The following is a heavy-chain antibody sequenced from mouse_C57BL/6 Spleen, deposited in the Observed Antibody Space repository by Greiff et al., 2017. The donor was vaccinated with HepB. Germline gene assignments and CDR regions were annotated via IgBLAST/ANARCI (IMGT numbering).Heavy chain of an antibody. Sequence: QVQLKESGPELVKPGASVKLSCKASGYTFTSYDINWVKQRPGQGLEWIGWIYPRDGSTKYNEKFKGKATLTVDTSSSTAYMELHSLTSEDSAVYFCARFFYGSSYGDYAMDYWGQGTSVTVSS. D-gene: IGHD1-1*01. CDR1: GYTFTSYD. CDR2: IYPRDGST. CDR3: ARFFYGSSYGDYAMDY. J-gene: IGHJ4*01. V-gene: IGHV1-85*01.